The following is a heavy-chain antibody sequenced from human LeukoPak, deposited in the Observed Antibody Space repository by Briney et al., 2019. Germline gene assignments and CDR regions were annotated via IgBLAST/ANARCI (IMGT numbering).Heavy chain of an antibody. J-gene: IGHJ3*02. CDR1: GGSFSGYY. V-gene: IGHV4-34*01. CDR2: INHSGST. CDR3: ARGPSITMIVVVLSAFDI. D-gene: IGHD3-22*01. Sequence: SETLSLTCAVYGGSFSGYYWSWIRQPPGKGLEWIGEINHSGSTNYNPSLKSRVTISVDTSKNQFSLKLSSVTAADTAVYYCARGPSITMIVVVLSAFDIWGQGTMVIVSS.